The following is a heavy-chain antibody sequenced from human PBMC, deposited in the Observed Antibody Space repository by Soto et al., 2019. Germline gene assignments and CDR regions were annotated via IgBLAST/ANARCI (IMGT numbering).Heavy chain of an antibody. J-gene: IGHJ6*02. Sequence: QVQLVQSGAEVKKPGSSVKVSCKASGGTFSSYAISWVRQAPGQGLEWMGGIIPIFGTANYAQKFQGRVTITADESTSTAYMELSSLRSEDTAVYYCARGYYDILTGYPGGGMDVWGQWPTVTVSS. CDR1: GGTFSSYA. D-gene: IGHD3-9*01. CDR3: ARGYYDILTGYPGGGMDV. CDR2: IIPIFGTA. V-gene: IGHV1-69*12.